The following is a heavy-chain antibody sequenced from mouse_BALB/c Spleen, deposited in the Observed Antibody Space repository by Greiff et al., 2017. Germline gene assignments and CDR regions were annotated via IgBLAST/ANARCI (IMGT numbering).Heavy chain of an antibody. CDR1: GYTFTEYT. J-gene: IGHJ3*01. D-gene: IGHD2-4*01. CDR3: ARGPIYYDYDEGFAY. CDR2: INPNNGGT. Sequence: EVHLVESGPELVKPGASVKISCKTSGYTFTEYTMHWVKQSHGKSLEWIGGINPNNGGTSYNQKFKGKATLTVDKSSSTAYMELRSLTSEDSAVYYCARGPIYYDYDEGFAYWGQGTLVTVSA. V-gene: IGHV1-18*01.